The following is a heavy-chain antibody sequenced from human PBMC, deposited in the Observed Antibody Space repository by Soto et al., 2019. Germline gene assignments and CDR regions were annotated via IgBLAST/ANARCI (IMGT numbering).Heavy chain of an antibody. J-gene: IGHJ4*02. CDR1: GYTFTSYG. CDR3: ASEDCRNTNCLKGFDY. Sequence: ASVKVSCKASGYTFTSYGISWVRQAPGQGLEWVGGINPKSGGPKYVPKFQGRVTVTRDTSTSTAYMELNRLTSDDTAVYYCASEDCRNTNCLKGFDYWGQGTLVTVSS. D-gene: IGHD2-15*01. V-gene: IGHV1-2*02. CDR2: INPKSGGP.